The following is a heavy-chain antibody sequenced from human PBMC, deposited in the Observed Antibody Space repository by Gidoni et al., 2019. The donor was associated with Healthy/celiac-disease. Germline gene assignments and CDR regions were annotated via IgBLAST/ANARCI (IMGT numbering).Heavy chain of an antibody. D-gene: IGHD6-13*01. CDR1: GGTLSSYA. J-gene: IGHJ6*02. CDR3: ARDRISDSSSWYYYYGMDV. Sequence: QVQLVQSGAEVKKPGSSVKVSCTASGGTLSSYAISWVRQAPGQGLEWMGGIIPICGTANYAQKFQGRVTITADESTSTAYMARSSLRSEYTAVYYCARDRISDSSSWYYYYGMDVWGQGTTVTVSS. V-gene: IGHV1-69*01. CDR2: IIPICGTA.